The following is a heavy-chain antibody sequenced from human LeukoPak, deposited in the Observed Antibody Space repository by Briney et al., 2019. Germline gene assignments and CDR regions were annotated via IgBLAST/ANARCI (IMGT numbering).Heavy chain of an antibody. V-gene: IGHV1-2*02. Sequence: EASVKVSCKASGYTFTGYYMHWVRQAPGQGLEWMGWINPNSGGTNYAQKFQARVTMTRDTSISTAYMELSRLRSDDTAVYYCARDGNWGSLRGAFDIWGQGTMVTVSS. D-gene: IGHD7-27*01. CDR2: INPNSGGT. CDR1: GYTFTGYY. CDR3: ARDGNWGSLRGAFDI. J-gene: IGHJ3*02.